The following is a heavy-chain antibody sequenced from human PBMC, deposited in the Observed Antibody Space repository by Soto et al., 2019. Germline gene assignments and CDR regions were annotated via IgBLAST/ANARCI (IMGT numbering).Heavy chain of an antibody. CDR1: GGSISSYY. D-gene: IGHD5-18*01. V-gene: IGHV4-59*08. Sequence: ETLSLTCTVSGGSISSYYWSWIRQPPGKGLEWIGYIYYSGSTNYNPSLKSRVTISVDTSKNQFSLKLSSVTAADTAAYYCARRYGSCFDYWGQGTLVTVSS. CDR3: ARRYGSCFDY. CDR2: IYYSGST. J-gene: IGHJ4*02.